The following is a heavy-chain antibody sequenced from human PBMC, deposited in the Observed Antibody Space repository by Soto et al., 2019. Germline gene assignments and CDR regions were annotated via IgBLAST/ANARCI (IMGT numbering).Heavy chain of an antibody. Sequence: GGSLRLSCAASGFTFSSYGMHWVRQAPGKGLEWVAVISYDGSNKYYADSVKGRFTISRDNSKNTLYLQMNSLRAEDTAVYYCAKDALDYYYDSSASDYWGQGTLVTVPS. CDR2: ISYDGSNK. J-gene: IGHJ4*02. V-gene: IGHV3-30*18. CDR1: GFTFSSYG. CDR3: AKDALDYYYDSSASDY. D-gene: IGHD3-22*01.